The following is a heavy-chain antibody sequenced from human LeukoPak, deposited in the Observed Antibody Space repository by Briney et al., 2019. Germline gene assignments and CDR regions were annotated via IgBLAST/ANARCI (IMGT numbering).Heavy chain of an antibody. CDR3: ARDGRIGCSSTSCYMSPYYYYHYYMDV. Sequence: GGSLRLSCAASGFTFSSYDMHWVRQATGKGLEWVSAIGTAGDTYYPGSVKGRFTISRENAKNSLYLQMNSLRAGDTAVYYCARDGRIGCSSTSCYMSPYYYYHYYMDVWGKGTTVTVSS. V-gene: IGHV3-13*01. CDR1: GFTFSSYD. CDR2: IGTAGDT. J-gene: IGHJ6*03. D-gene: IGHD2-2*02.